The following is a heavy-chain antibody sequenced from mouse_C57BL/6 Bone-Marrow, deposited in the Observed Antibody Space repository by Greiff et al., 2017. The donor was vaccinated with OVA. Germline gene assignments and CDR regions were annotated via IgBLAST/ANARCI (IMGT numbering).Heavy chain of an antibody. CDR2: ISDGGSYT. J-gene: IGHJ3*01. Sequence: EVQRVESGGGLVKPGGSLKLSCAASGFTFSSYAMSWVRQTPEKRLEWVATISDGGSYTYYPDNVKGRFTISRDNAKNNLYLQMSHLKSEDTAMYYCARPLCEGFAYWGQGTLVTVSA. CDR3: ARPLCEGFAY. CDR1: GFTFSSYA. V-gene: IGHV5-4*01. D-gene: IGHD2-3*01.